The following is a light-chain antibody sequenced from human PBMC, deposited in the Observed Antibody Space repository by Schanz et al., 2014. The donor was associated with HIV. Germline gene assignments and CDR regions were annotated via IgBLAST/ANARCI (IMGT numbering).Light chain of an antibody. J-gene: IGKJ4*01. CDR1: QYISSD. V-gene: IGKV1-8*01. Sequence: AIRMTQSPSSLSASPGDRVTITCRANQYISSDLAWYQQKPGKAPKLLIYAASTLQRGVPSRFSGSGSGTDFTLTISSLQPEDFATYYCQQLSSHITFGGGTKVEIK. CDR2: AAS. CDR3: QQLSSHIT.